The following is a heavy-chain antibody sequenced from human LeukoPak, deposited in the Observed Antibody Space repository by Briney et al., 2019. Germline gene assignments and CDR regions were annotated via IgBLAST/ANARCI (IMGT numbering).Heavy chain of an antibody. D-gene: IGHD3-10*01. J-gene: IGHJ3*02. CDR3: ARDHGDHDAFDI. Sequence: SETLSLTCTVSGGSISSGGYYWSWIRQHPGKGLEWIGYIYYSGSTYYNPSLKSRVTIAVDKSKNQFSLKLSSVTAADTAVYYCARDHGDHDAFDIWGQGTMVTVSS. CDR1: GGSISSGGYY. CDR2: IYYSGST. V-gene: IGHV4-31*03.